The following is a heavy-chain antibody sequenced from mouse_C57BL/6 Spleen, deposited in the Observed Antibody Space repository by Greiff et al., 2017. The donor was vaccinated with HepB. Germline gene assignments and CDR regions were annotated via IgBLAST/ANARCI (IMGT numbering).Heavy chain of an antibody. CDR3: ARDLGFPY. J-gene: IGHJ3*01. Sequence: QVQLQQSGAVLMEPGASVKLYCKATGYTFTGYWIEWVRQRPGHGLEWIGEILPGRDNTNYNEKFEGKATFTADTSSNTAYMQLSSLTTEDSAIYYCARDLGFPYWGQGTLVTVSA. V-gene: IGHV1-9*01. CDR2: ILPGRDNT. CDR1: GYTFTGYW.